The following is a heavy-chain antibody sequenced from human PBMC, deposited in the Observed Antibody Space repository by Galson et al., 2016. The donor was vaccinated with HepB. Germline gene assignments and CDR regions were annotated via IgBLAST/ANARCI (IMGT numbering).Heavy chain of an antibody. CDR2: ISYDGSFK. J-gene: IGHJ4*02. V-gene: IGHV3-30*18. CDR3: ANMKRTSPYCSGTNCFSCLWGPPFDY. Sequence: SLRLSCAASGFIFSNYGMHWVRQAPGKGLEWVAVISYDGSFKYYADAVNGRFTISRDNSRSTLYLQMNSLRTEDTAVYYCANMKRTSPYCSGTNCFSCLWGPPFDYWGQGTLVTISS. D-gene: IGHD2-2*01. CDR1: GFIFSNYG.